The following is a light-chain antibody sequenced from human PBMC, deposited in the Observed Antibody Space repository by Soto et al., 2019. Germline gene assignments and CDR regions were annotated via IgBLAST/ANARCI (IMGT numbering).Light chain of an antibody. CDR2: AAS. J-gene: IGKJ1*01. Sequence: IQMTQSPSPLSASVGDRVTITCRTSQDISTYLNWYQQRPGKAPKLLIYAASTLQSGVPSRFSGSGSRTDFTLTISSLQVEDLATYYCQVTLGTPWTFGPGTKVDIK. CDR3: QVTLGTPWT. V-gene: IGKV1-39*01. CDR1: QDISTY.